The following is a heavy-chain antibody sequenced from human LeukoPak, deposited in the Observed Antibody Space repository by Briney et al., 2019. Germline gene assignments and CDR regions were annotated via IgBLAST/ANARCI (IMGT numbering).Heavy chain of an antibody. CDR2: ISSSGRAI. CDR3: ARAYDITSSFDY. Sequence: GGSLRLSCAGSGFTFSSYEMNWVRQAPGKGLEWVSYISSSGRAIYYADSVKGRFTVSRDNAKNSLFLQMNSLRAEDTAIYYCARAYDITSSFDYWGQGTLVTVSS. J-gene: IGHJ4*02. V-gene: IGHV3-48*03. CDR1: GFTFSSYE. D-gene: IGHD3-22*01.